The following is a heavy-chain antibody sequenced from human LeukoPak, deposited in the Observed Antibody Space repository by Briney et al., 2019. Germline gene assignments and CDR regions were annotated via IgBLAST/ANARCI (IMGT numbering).Heavy chain of an antibody. D-gene: IGHD3-10*01. CDR2: TWSDGTNK. CDR1: GVTFNSYG. Sequence: GGSLRLSCAASGVTFNSYGMHWVRQAPDKGREWVAFTWSDGTNKYYVDSVKGRFTISRDNSKNTLYLQMNSLRAEDTAVYYCARDRGGSKFFDYWGQGALVTVSS. CDR3: ARDRGGSKFFDY. J-gene: IGHJ4*02. V-gene: IGHV3-33*01.